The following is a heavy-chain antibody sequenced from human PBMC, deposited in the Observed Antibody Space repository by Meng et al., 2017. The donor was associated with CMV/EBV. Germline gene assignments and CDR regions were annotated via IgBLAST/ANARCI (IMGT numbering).Heavy chain of an antibody. D-gene: IGHD3-9*01. CDR2: MNPNSGNT. V-gene: IGHV1-8*02. CDR1: GGTFSSYD. Sequence: ASVKVSCKASGGTFSSYDINWVRQATGQGLEWMGWMNPNSGNTGYAQKFQGRVTMTRNTSISTAYMELSSLRSEDTAVYYCARDIRYPGTDDAFDIWGQGTMVTVSS. J-gene: IGHJ3*02. CDR3: ARDIRYPGTDDAFDI.